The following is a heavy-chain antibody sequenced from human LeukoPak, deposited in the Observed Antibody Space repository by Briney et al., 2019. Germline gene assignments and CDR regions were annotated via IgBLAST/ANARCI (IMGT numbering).Heavy chain of an antibody. CDR3: AKRPRGNYLDPFDY. CDR2: ISGSGGST. D-gene: IGHD3-10*01. Sequence: GGSLRLSCTASGFAFSFFAMSWLRQPPGKGLEWVSGISGSGGSTYYADSVKGRFTISRDNSKNRLYLQMNSLRAEDTAVYYCAKRPRGNYLDPFDYWGQGTLVTVSS. V-gene: IGHV3-23*01. CDR1: GFAFSFFA. J-gene: IGHJ4*02.